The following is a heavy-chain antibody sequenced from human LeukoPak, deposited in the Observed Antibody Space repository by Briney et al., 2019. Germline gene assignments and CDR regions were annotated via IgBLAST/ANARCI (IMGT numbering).Heavy chain of an antibody. V-gene: IGHV3-23*01. D-gene: IGHD6-19*01. Sequence: GGSLRLSCAVSGFTFSSYVMSWVRQAPGKGLEWVSAISGSGDSTYYADSVKGRLTISRDNSKNTLYLQMNSLRAEDTAVYYCARRSGIAVAGAFDYWGQGTLVTVSS. CDR3: ARRSGIAVAGAFDY. CDR2: ISGSGDST. J-gene: IGHJ4*02. CDR1: GFTFSSYV.